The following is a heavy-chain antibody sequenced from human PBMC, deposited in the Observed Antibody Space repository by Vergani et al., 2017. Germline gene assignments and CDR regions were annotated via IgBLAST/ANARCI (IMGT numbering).Heavy chain of an antibody. CDR2: IYPADSDT. D-gene: IGHD1-1*01. V-gene: IGHV5-51*01. CDR3: ARHTTYTDS. CDR1: EYSFGNYW. J-gene: IGHJ4*02. Sequence: EVELVQSGPEMRKPGESLKISCKGSEYSFGNYWNGWVRQMPGKGLEWMGIIYPADSDTRDSPSFQGQVTISADKSISTDFLQWNSLKASDTALYYCARHTTYTDSGGQGTLVTVSS.